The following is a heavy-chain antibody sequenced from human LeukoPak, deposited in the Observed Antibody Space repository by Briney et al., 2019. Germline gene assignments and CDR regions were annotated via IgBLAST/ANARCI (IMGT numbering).Heavy chain of an antibody. CDR3: ASHPMVRGVFSF. D-gene: IGHD3-10*01. Sequence: GSLRLSCAASGFTFSDYYMSWIRQAPGKGLEWVSYISSSSSYTNYADSVKGRFTISRDNAKNSLYLQMNSLRAEDTAVYYCASHPMVRGVFSFWGQGTLVTVSS. CDR2: ISSSSSYT. J-gene: IGHJ4*02. CDR1: GFTFSDYY. V-gene: IGHV3-11*06.